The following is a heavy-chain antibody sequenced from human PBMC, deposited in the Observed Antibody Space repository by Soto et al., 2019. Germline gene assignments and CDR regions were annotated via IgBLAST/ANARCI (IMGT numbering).Heavy chain of an antibody. J-gene: IGHJ3*02. Sequence: QVQLVQSGAEVEKPGASVKISCKASGYSFTSQYVHWVRQAPGQGLEWMGIINPNGGSTTYAQKFQGRVLLSGDRATGPGPKELSRRTTWAPAAYLCAWGPWVDRGGGGTEPLDIWGQGTMVTVAS. CDR3: AWGPWVDRGGGGTEPLDI. CDR1: GYSFTSQY. V-gene: IGHV1-46*03. CDR2: INPNGGST. D-gene: IGHD3-10*01.